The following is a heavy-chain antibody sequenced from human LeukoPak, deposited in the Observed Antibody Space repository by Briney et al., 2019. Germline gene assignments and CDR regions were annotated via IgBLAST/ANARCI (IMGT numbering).Heavy chain of an antibody. D-gene: IGHD2-15*01. CDR3: ARDVLNRCIGGICPIDD. V-gene: IGHV1-18*04. Sequence: ASVKVSCKASGYTFTRYGITWVRQAPGQGLEWMGWISTYDGDTYYAQKFQGRVTMTRDTSTSTAYMELRGLRSDDTALYYCARDVLNRCIGGICPIDDWSQGTLVTVSS. J-gene: IGHJ4*02. CDR2: ISTYDGDT. CDR1: GYTFTRYG.